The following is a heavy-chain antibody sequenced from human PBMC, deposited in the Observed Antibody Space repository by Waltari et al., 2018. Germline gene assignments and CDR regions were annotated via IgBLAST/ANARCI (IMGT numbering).Heavy chain of an antibody. J-gene: IGHJ4*02. CDR2: MNPNRGNT. Sequence: QVQLVQSGAEVKKPGASVKVSCKASGYTFTSYDINWVRQATGQGPEWMGWMNPNRGNTGYAQKFQGRVTMTRNTSINTAYMELSSLRSEDTAIYYCARGVSGSAATHYGYWGQGTLVTVSS. V-gene: IGHV1-8*01. D-gene: IGHD2-15*01. CDR1: GYTFTSYD. CDR3: ARGVSGSAATHYGY.